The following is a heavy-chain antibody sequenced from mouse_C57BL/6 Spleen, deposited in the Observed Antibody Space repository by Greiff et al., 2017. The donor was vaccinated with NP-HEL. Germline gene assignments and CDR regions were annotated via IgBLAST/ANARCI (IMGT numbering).Heavy chain of an antibody. CDR1: GYTFTSYW. CDR3: APYYYGSEGGFAY. D-gene: IGHD1-1*01. V-gene: IGHV1-50*01. Sequence: QVQLQQPGAELVKPGASVKLSCKASGYTFTSYWMQWVKQRPGQGLEWIGEIDPSDSYTNYNQKFKGKATLTVDTSSSTAYMQLSSLTSEDSAVYYCAPYYYGSEGGFAYWGQGTLVTVSA. CDR2: IDPSDSYT. J-gene: IGHJ3*01.